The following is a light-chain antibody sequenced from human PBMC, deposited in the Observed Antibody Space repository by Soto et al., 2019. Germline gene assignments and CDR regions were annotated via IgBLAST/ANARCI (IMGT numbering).Light chain of an antibody. CDR3: QQYGSSAPVT. J-gene: IGKJ4*01. CDR1: QSVSSNY. V-gene: IGKV3-20*01. CDR2: GAS. Sequence: EIVLTQSPGTLSLSPGERATLSCRASQSVSSNYLAWYQQKPGQAPRLLIYGASSRATGIPDRFSGSGSGTDFTLTISRLAPEDFAAYYCQQYGSSAPVTFGGGTKVEMK.